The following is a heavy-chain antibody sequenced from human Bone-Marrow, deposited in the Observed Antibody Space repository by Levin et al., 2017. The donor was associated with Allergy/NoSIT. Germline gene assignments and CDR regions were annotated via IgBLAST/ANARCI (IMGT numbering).Heavy chain of an antibody. CDR2: IKSDGTVT. D-gene: IGHD4-23*01. J-gene: IGHJ3*02. CDR3: ATPGSITVVADVFDI. CDR1: GFTFRSHW. Sequence: GGSLRLSCSASGFTFRSHWMHWVRQGPGKGLEWVSRIKSDGTVTNYADSVKGRFTISRDNAKNSLFLQMNGLRAEDTAVYYCATPGSITVVADVFDIWGQGTMVTVSS. V-gene: IGHV3-74*01.